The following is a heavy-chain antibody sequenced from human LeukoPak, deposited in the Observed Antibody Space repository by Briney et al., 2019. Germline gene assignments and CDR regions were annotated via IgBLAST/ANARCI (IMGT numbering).Heavy chain of an antibody. J-gene: IGHJ6*03. Sequence: GGSLRLSCAASGFTFDDYAMHWVRQAPGKGLEWVSGVSWNSGSIGYADSVKGRFTISRDNAKNSLYLQMNSLRAEDTAVYYCARDAGPYYYDSMDVWGKGTTVTISS. V-gene: IGHV3-9*01. CDR1: GFTFDDYA. D-gene: IGHD3-22*01. CDR3: ARDAGPYYYDSMDV. CDR2: VSWNSGSI.